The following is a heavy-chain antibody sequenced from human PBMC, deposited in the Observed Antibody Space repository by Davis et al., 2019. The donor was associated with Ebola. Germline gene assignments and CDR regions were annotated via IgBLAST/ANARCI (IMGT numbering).Heavy chain of an antibody. CDR3: ARGRLLWFGELFP. J-gene: IGHJ5*02. V-gene: IGHV4-34*01. Sequence: MPSETLSLTCAVYAWSFSGYYWSWIRQPPGKGLDWIGEINHSGSTNYNPSLKSRVTISVDTSKNQFSLKLSSVTAADTAVYYCARGRLLWFGELFPWGQGTLVTVSS. CDR2: INHSGST. D-gene: IGHD3-10*01. CDR1: AWSFSGYY.